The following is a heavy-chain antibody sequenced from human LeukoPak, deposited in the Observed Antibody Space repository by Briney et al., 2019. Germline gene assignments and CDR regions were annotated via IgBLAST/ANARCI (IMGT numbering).Heavy chain of an antibody. D-gene: IGHD3-3*01. CDR1: GGSISSYY. Sequence: SETLSLTCTVSGGSISSYYWSWIRQPPGKGLEWSGYIYYSGSTNYNPSLKSRVTISVDTSKNQFSLKLSSVTAADTAVYYCARRGYDFWSGYYDGGYYFDYWGQGTLVTVSS. V-gene: IGHV4-59*08. CDR3: ARRGYDFWSGYYDGGYYFDY. J-gene: IGHJ4*02. CDR2: IYYSGST.